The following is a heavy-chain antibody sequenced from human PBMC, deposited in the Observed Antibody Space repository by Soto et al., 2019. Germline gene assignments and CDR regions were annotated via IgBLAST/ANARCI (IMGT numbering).Heavy chain of an antibody. V-gene: IGHV1-8*01. CDR1: GYTFTSYY. CDR3: ARGRNGMDV. J-gene: IGHJ6*02. CDR2: MNPNSGNT. Sequence: ASVKVSCKASGYTFTSYYIKWVRQATGQGLEWMGWMNPNSGNTGSARKFQGRVTMTRNTSISTAYMELSSLRSEDTAVYYCARGRNGMDVWGQGTTVTVSS.